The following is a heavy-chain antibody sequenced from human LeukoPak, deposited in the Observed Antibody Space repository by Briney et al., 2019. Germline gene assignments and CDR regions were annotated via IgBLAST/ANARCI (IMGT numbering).Heavy chain of an antibody. J-gene: IGHJ6*03. D-gene: IGHD4-23*01. Sequence: GGSLRLSCAASGFTFSSYSMNWVRQAPGKGLEWVSSISSSSSYIYYADSVKGRFTISRDNAKNSLYLQMNSLRAEDTAVYYCAKDRGGNSMYYMDVWGKGTTVTVSS. V-gene: IGHV3-21*04. CDR2: ISSSSSYI. CDR3: AKDRGGNSMYYMDV. CDR1: GFTFSSYS.